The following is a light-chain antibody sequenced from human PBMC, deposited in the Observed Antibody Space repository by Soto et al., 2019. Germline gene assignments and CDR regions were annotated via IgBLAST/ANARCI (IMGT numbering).Light chain of an antibody. Sequence: AIRITQSPSSFSASTGDRVTITCRASQGISSYLAWYQQKPGKAPKLLIYDASSLESGVPSRFSGSGSGTEFTLTISSLQPDDFATYYCQQYNSYWAFGQGTKVDIK. J-gene: IGKJ1*01. CDR3: QQYNSYWA. CDR1: QGISSY. CDR2: DAS. V-gene: IGKV1-8*01.